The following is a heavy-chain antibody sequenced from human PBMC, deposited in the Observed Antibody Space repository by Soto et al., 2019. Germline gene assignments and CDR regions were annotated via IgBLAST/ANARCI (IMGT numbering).Heavy chain of an antibody. D-gene: IGHD6-13*01. J-gene: IGHJ4*02. V-gene: IGHV1-69*12. CDR1: GGTFSSYA. Sequence: QVQLVQSGAEVKKPGSSVKVSCKASGGTFSSYAISWVRQAPGQGLEWMGGIIPIFGTANYAQKFQGRVTITADESTRXAYMELSSLRSEDTAVYYCARSGSEYSSSWYYFDYWGQGTLVTVSS. CDR2: IIPIFGTA. CDR3: ARSGSEYSSSWYYFDY.